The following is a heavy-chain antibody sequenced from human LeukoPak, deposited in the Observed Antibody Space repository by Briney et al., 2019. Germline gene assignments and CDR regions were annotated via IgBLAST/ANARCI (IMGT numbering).Heavy chain of an antibody. CDR1: GYTFTGDY. CDR2: INPNSGGT. J-gene: IGHJ4*02. Sequence: ASVKVSCKASGYTFTGDYMHWVRQAPGQGLEWMGWINPNSGGTNYAQKFQGWVTMTRDTSISTAYMELSRLRSDDTAVYYCARQYYDILTGYYNFDCWGQGTLVTVPS. V-gene: IGHV1-2*04. CDR3: ARQYYDILTGYYNFDC. D-gene: IGHD3-9*01.